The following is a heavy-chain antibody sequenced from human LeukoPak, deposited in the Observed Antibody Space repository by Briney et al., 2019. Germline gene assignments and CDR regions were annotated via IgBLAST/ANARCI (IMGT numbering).Heavy chain of an antibody. D-gene: IGHD4-11*01. V-gene: IGHV1-69*04. Sequence: SVKVSCKASGGTFSSYAISWVRQAPGQGLEWMGRIIPILGIANYAQKFQGRVTITADKSTSTAYMELSSLRSEDTAVYYCARGIRPYSNYDRTPPYFDYWGQGTLVTVSS. CDR2: IIPILGIA. J-gene: IGHJ4*02. CDR3: ARGIRPYSNYDRTPPYFDY. CDR1: GGTFSSYA.